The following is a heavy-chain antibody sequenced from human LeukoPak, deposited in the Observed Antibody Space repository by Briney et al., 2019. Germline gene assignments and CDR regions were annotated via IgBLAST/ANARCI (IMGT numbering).Heavy chain of an antibody. CDR2: IRSKTYGGTT. D-gene: IGHD1-1*01. V-gene: IGHV3-49*03. CDR3: IRGGANSPFDY. Sequence: GGSLRLSCTASGFTFGDYTMSWFRQAPGEGLEWVNFIRSKTYGGTTEDAASVKGRFTISRDDSKSIAYLQMNSLKSEDTAVYYCIRGGANSPFDYWGQGTLVTVSS. CDR1: GFTFGDYT. J-gene: IGHJ4*02.